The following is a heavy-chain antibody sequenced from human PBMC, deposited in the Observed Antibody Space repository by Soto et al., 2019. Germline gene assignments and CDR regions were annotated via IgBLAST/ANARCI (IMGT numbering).Heavy chain of an antibody. Sequence: QVTLKESGPVLVKPTETLTLTCTVSGFSLSNDRMGVSWIRQPPGKALEWLAHIFSNDAKSYSTSLKSGLTTSKDTSKSRVVLTMTNVGPVDTATYYCARIVSGYTYGRRSYYCYYWGQGSLGTVSS. D-gene: IGHD2-15*01. CDR2: IFSNDAK. J-gene: IGHJ4*02. CDR3: ARIVSGYTYGRRSYYCYY. CDR1: GFSLSNDRMG. V-gene: IGHV2-26*01.